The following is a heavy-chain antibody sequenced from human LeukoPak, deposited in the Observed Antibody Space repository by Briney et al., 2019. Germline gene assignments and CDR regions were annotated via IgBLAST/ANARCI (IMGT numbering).Heavy chain of an antibody. CDR1: GFTLSGYA. V-gene: IGHV3-23*01. CDR2: ISASGDGT. Sequence: GGSLRLSCAASGFTLSGYAMTWVRQAPGKGLEWISYISASGDGTYYADSVKGRFTISRDNSKSTLYLQMNSLRAEDTALYYCAQRQGHAFDNWGQGTLVTVSS. CDR3: AQRQGHAFDN. J-gene: IGHJ4*02.